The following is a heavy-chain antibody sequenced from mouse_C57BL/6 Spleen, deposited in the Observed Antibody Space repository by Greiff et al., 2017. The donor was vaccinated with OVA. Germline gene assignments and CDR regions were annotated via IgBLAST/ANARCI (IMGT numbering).Heavy chain of an antibody. CDR1: GYAFSSYW. J-gene: IGHJ1*03. CDR3: ARSGDYYWYFDV. D-gene: IGHD2-4*01. V-gene: IGHV1-80*01. Sequence: VKVVESGAELVKPGASVKISCKASGYAFSSYWMNWVKQRPGKGLEWIGQIYPGDGDTNYNGKFKGKATLTADKSSSTAYMQLSSLTSEDSAVYFCARSGDYYWYFDVWGTGTTVTVSS. CDR2: IYPGDGDT.